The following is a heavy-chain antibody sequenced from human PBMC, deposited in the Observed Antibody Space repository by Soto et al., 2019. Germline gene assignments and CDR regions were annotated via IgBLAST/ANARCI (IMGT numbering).Heavy chain of an antibody. V-gene: IGHV3-48*02. Sequence: PGGSLRLSCAASSFTFSDYGMNWVRQAPGKGLEWLSYISRTSTTLYCADSVKGRFTISRDNAKNSLYLQMNSLRDEDTGVYYCARDRRKRNFFDSWGQGTLVTVSS. CDR1: SFTFSDYG. CDR3: ARDRRKRNFFDS. D-gene: IGHD6-6*01. CDR2: ISRTSTTL. J-gene: IGHJ4*02.